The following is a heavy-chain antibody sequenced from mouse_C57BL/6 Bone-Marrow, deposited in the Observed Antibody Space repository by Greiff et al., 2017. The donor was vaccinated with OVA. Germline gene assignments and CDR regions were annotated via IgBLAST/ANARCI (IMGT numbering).Heavy chain of an antibody. D-gene: IGHD3-2*02. V-gene: IGHV1-81*01. CDR2: IYPRSGNT. J-gene: IGHJ2*01. CDR3: ARRAQVDY. Sequence: VQLQQSGAELARPGASVKLSCKASGYTFTSYGISWVKQRTGQGLEWIGEIYPRSGNTYYNEKFKGKATLTADKSSSTAYMELRSLTSEDSAVYFCARRAQVDYWGQGTTLTVSS. CDR1: GYTFTSYG.